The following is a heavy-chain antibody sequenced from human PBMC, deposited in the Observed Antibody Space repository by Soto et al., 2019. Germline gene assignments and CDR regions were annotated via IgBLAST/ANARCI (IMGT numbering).Heavy chain of an antibody. CDR2: IIPIFGTA. D-gene: IGHD3-16*01. V-gene: IGHV1-69*12. Sequence: QVQLVQSGAEVKKPGSSVKVSCKASGGTFSSYAISWVRQAPGQGLEWMGGIIPIFGTANYAQKFQGRVTITADESKSTAYMELSSLRSEDTAVYYCAVLEMATTGGVYGMDVWGQGTTVTVSS. CDR3: AVLEMATTGGVYGMDV. J-gene: IGHJ6*02. CDR1: GGTFSSYA.